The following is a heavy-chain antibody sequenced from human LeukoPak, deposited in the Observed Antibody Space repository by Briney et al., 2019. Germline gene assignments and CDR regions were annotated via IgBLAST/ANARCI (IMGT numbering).Heavy chain of an antibody. Sequence: SETLSLTCTVSGGSISSSSYYWGWIRQPPGKGLEWIGSIYYSGSTYYNPSLKSRVTISVDTSKNQFSLKLSSVTAADTAVYYCARDWRNWNIYGMDVWGQGTTVTVSS. CDR1: GGSISSSSYY. V-gene: IGHV4-39*07. J-gene: IGHJ6*02. CDR3: ARDWRNWNIYGMDV. D-gene: IGHD1/OR15-1a*01. CDR2: IYYSGST.